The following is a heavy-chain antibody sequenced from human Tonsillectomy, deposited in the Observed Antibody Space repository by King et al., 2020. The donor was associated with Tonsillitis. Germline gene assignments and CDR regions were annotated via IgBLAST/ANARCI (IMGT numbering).Heavy chain of an antibody. Sequence: VQLVESGAEVKKPGASVKVSCKASGYSFTGNYIHWVRQAPGQGLEWMGWINSNSGDTQYVEKFQGRVTMTRDTSISTAYMELSSLRSDDTAVYCCARGGAGRTFDYWGQGTLVTVSS. CDR1: GYSFTGNY. V-gene: IGHV1-2*02. J-gene: IGHJ4*02. CDR2: INSNSGDT. D-gene: IGHD3-10*01. CDR3: ARGGAGRTFDY.